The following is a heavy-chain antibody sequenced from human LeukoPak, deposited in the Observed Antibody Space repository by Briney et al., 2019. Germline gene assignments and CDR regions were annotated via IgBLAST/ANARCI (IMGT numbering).Heavy chain of an antibody. J-gene: IGHJ4*02. CDR1: EFSFSSSN. Sequence: GGSLRLSCAASEFSFSSSNMNWVRQAPGKGLEWISYISGSSSTIFYADSVKGRFIISRDNAKNSLYLQMNSLRAEDTAVYYCARDPSVGQWLVRVGVDYWGQGTLVTVSS. CDR2: ISGSSSTI. V-gene: IGHV3-48*04. D-gene: IGHD6-19*01. CDR3: ARDPSVGQWLVRVGVDY.